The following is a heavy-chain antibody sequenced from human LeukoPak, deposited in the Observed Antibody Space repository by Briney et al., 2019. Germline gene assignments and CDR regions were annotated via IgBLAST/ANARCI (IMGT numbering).Heavy chain of an antibody. CDR1: GGSISSYY. J-gene: IGHJ4*02. D-gene: IGHD1-14*01. CDR2: IYYSGST. Sequence: SETLSLTCTVSGGSISSYYWSWIRQPPGKGQEWIGYIYYSGSTNYNPSLKSRVTISVDTSKNQFPLKLSSVTAADTAVYYCARGYGHGDYWGQGTLVTVSS. CDR3: ARGYGHGDY. V-gene: IGHV4-59*01.